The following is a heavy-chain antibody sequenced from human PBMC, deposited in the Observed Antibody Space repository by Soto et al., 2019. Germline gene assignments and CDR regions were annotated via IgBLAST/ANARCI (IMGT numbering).Heavy chain of an antibody. V-gene: IGHV3-30-3*01. D-gene: IGHD5-18*01. CDR3: ARDLLPTWIQLPEFDP. Sequence: GGSLRLSCAASGFTFSGYAMHWVRQAPGKGLEWVAVISYDGSNKYYADSVKGRFTISRDNSKNTLYLQMNSLRAEDTAVYYCARDLLPTWIQLPEFDPWGQGTLVTVSS. J-gene: IGHJ5*02. CDR2: ISYDGSNK. CDR1: GFTFSGYA.